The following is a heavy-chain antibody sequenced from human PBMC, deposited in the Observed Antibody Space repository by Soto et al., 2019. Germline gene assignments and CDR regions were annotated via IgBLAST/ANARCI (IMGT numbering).Heavy chain of an antibody. CDR3: ARDSSYGMDV. J-gene: IGHJ6*02. CDR1: GFMFSNRW. V-gene: IGHV3-74*01. CDR2: INSDGSTT. Sequence: EVQLVESGGGLVQPGGSLRLSCAASGFMFSNRWMHWVRQAPGKGLVWVSYINSDGSTTTYADSAKGRFTISRDNAKNTVYLQMNSLRAEDTAVYYCARDSSYGMDVWGQGTTVTVSS.